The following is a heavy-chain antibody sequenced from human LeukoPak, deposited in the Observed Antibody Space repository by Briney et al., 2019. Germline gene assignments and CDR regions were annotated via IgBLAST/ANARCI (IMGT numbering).Heavy chain of an antibody. V-gene: IGHV3-30*02. CDR2: IRYDGSNK. CDR3: AKDTYYDSSGYDY. CDR1: GFTFSSYG. Sequence: PGGSLRLSCAASGFTFSSYGMHWVRQAPGKGLEWVAFIRYDGSNKYYADSVKGRFTISRDNSKNTLYLQMNSLRAEDTAVYYYAKDTYYDSSGYDYWGQGTLVTVSS. D-gene: IGHD3-22*01. J-gene: IGHJ4*02.